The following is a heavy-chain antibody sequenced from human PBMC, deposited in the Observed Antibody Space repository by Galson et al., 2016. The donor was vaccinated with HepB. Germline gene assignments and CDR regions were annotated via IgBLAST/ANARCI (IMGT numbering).Heavy chain of an antibody. D-gene: IGHD3-10*01. CDR2: IYSGGTT. CDR1: GFTVSSNC. V-gene: IGHV3-53*01. J-gene: IGHJ6*01. Sequence: SLRLSCAASGFTVSSNCMSWVRQAPGKGLEWVSLIYSGGTTFYADSVKGRFTISRDNYKNTLYLQMNNLRAEDTAVYYCARVWRGSGSCNPYYFYGMDGWGQGATVTVSS. CDR3: ARVWRGSGSCNPYYFYGMDG.